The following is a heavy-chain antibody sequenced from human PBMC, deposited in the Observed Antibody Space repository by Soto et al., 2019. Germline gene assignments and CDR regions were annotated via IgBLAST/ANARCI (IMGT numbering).Heavy chain of an antibody. V-gene: IGHV3-30*18. CDR1: GFTFSSYG. D-gene: IGHD6-19*01. CDR2: ISYDGSNK. CDR3: AKSGYSCGPNLYLQH. J-gene: IGHJ1*01. Sequence: QVQLVASGGGVVQPGRSLSLSCAASGFTFSSYGMHWVRQAPGKGLEWVAVISYDGSNKYYADSVKGRFTIARDNSKNSLKLQMNSLRAEDTAVDYCAKSGYSCGPNLYLQHWGQGTLVTVSS.